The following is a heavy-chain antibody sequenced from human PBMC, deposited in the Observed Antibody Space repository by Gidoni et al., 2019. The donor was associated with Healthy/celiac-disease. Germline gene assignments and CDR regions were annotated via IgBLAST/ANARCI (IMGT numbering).Heavy chain of an antibody. CDR3: ARGEVPDLGYCSSTGCYLYNWFDP. J-gene: IGHJ5*02. Sequence: QVQLVESGGGVVQPGRSLRLSCAASGFHFRSYAMHWVRQAPGKGLEWVAVISYDGSNKYYADSVKGRFTISRDNSKNTLYLQMNSLRAEDTAVYYCARGEVPDLGYCSSTGCYLYNWFDPWGQGTLVTVSS. CDR2: ISYDGSNK. CDR1: GFHFRSYA. V-gene: IGHV3-30-3*01. D-gene: IGHD2-2*01.